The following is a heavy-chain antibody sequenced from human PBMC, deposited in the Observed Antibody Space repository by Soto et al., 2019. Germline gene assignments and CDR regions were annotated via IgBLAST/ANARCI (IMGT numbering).Heavy chain of an antibody. J-gene: IGHJ4*02. CDR3: AIDGTLYDTSAYYYLY. D-gene: IGHD3-22*01. CDR2: IIPLFGRA. CDR1: GGTFRNHV. V-gene: IGHV1-69*13. Sequence: SVKVSCKASGGTFRNHVIRWVRQAPGQGLEWLGGIIPLFGRANYAQKFQGRVTITADESTSTAYMELSSLRSEDTAVYYCAIDGTLYDTSAYYYLYWGQGTLVTFSS.